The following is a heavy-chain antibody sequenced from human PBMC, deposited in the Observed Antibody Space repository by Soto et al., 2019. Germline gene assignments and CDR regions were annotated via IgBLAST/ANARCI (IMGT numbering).Heavy chain of an antibody. V-gene: IGHV4-34*01. J-gene: IGHJ6*02. CDR1: GGSFSGYY. CDR2: INHSGST. CDR3: ARVGRDSSNYYRPHYYYVMDA. D-gene: IGHD3-22*01. Sequence: SETLSLTCAVYGGSFSGYYWSWIRQPPGKGLEWIGEINHSGSTNYNPSLKSRVTISVDTSKNQFSLKLSSVTAADTAVYYCARVGRDSSNYYRPHYYYVMDAWGQGTMVTVSS.